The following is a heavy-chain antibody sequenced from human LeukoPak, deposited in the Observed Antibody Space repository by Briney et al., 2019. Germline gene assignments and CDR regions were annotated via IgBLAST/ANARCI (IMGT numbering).Heavy chain of an antibody. V-gene: IGHV3-30-3*01. CDR2: ISYDGSNK. CDR1: GFTFSSFA. Sequence: GSLRLSCAASGFTFSSFAMHWVRQAPGKGLEWVAVISYDGSNKYYADSVKGRFTISRDNSKNTLYLQMNSLRAEDTAVYYCARDFPIDIVATSFDYWGQGTLVTVSS. CDR3: ARDFPIDIVATSFDY. D-gene: IGHD5-12*01. J-gene: IGHJ4*02.